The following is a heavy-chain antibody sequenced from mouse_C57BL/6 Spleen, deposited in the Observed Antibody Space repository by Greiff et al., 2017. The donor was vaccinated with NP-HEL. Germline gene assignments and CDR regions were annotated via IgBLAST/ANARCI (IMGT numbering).Heavy chain of an antibody. CDR1: GFNIKDYY. Sequence: VQLQQSGAELVKPGASVKLSCTASGFNIKDYYMHWVKQRTEQGLEWIGRIDPEDGETKYAQKFQGKATITADTSSNTAYLQLSSLTSEDTAVYYCARGNYDTWFAYWGQGTLVTVSA. D-gene: IGHD1-1*01. V-gene: IGHV14-2*01. CDR3: ARGNYDTWFAY. CDR2: IDPEDGET. J-gene: IGHJ3*01.